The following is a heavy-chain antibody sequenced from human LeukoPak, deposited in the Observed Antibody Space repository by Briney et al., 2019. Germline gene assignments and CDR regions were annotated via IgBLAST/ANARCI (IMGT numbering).Heavy chain of an antibody. CDR3: ARQPFYCSGGSCYDFDY. CDR2: IYPGDSDT. J-gene: IGHJ4*02. CDR1: GYSFTSYW. V-gene: IGHV5-51*01. D-gene: IGHD2-15*01. Sequence: GESLKISCKGSGYSFTSYWIGWVRQMPGKGLEWMGIIYPGDSDTRYSPSFQGQVTISADKSISTAYLQWSSLKASDTAMYYCARQPFYCSGGSCYDFDYWGQGTLITVSS.